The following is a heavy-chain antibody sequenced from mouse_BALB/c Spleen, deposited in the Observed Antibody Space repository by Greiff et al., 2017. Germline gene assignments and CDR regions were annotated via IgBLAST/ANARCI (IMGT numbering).Heavy chain of an antibody. D-gene: IGHD2-3*01. CDR1: GFTFTGYY. V-gene: IGHV7-3*02. Sequence: EVKLVESGGGLVQPGGSLRLSCATSGFTFTGYYMSWVRQPPGKELEWLGFIRNKANGYNTEYSASVKGRFTISRDNSQSILYLQMNTLRAEDSATYYCARDRDGSDWFAYWGQGTLVTVSA. J-gene: IGHJ3*01. CDR2: IRNKANGYNT. CDR3: ARDRDGSDWFAY.